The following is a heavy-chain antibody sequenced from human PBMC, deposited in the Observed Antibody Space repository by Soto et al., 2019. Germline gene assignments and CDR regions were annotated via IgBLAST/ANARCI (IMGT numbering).Heavy chain of an antibody. J-gene: IGHJ6*02. CDR3: AKVLQSLYSGSYIYYFYGMDV. Sequence: EVQLLESGGGLVQPGGSQRLSCAASGFTFSSYAMSWVRQAPGKGLEWVSAISGSGGSTYYADSVKGRFTISRDNSKNTLYLQMNSLRAEDTAVYYCAKVLQSLYSGSYIYYFYGMDVWGQGTTVTVSS. CDR2: ISGSGGST. V-gene: IGHV3-23*01. D-gene: IGHD1-26*01. CDR1: GFTFSSYA.